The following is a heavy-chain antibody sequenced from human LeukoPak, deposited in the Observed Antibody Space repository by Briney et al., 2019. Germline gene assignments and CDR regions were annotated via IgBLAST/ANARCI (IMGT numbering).Heavy chain of an antibody. CDR3: ARGRYDSSGYYPRFDY. Sequence: SETLSLTCAVYGGSFSGYYWSWIRQPPGKGLEWIGEINHSGSTNYNPSLKSRVTISVDTSKNQFSLKLSSVTAADTAVYYCARGRYDSSGYYPRFDYWGQGTLVTVSP. V-gene: IGHV4-34*01. CDR2: INHSGST. D-gene: IGHD3-22*01. J-gene: IGHJ4*02. CDR1: GGSFSGYY.